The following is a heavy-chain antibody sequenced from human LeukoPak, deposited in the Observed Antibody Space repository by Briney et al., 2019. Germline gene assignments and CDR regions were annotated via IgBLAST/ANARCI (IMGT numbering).Heavy chain of an antibody. CDR1: GYTFTSYG. CDR3: AKADRRYCTTTSCSDDLNDY. J-gene: IGHJ4*02. CDR2: ISAYNGNT. D-gene: IGHD2-2*01. Sequence: ASVKVSCKASGYTFTSYGISWVRQAPGQGLEWMGWISAYNGNTNYAQKLQGRVTMTTDTSTSTAYMELRSLRSDDTAVYYCAKADRRYCTTTSCSDDLNDYWGQGTLVTVSS. V-gene: IGHV1-18*01.